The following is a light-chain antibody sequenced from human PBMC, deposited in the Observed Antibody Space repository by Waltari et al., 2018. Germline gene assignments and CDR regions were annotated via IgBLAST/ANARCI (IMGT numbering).Light chain of an antibody. CDR3: QSYDTSLGVV. CDR2: GVN. V-gene: IGLV1-40*01. Sequence: QSVLTQPPSVSGAPGQRVTISCTGSWSTTGAGYDVHWYQQLPGKAPTLLVYGVNTRPPGVPDRFFGSKSGTSASLAIPGLQPEDEADYYCQSYDTSLGVVFGGGTKLTVL. J-gene: IGLJ2*01. CDR1: WSTTGAGYD.